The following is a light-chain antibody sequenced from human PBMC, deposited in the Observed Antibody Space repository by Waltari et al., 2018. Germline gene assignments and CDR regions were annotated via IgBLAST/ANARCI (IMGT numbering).Light chain of an antibody. CDR1: QTVLYRDNNKNY. V-gene: IGKV4-1*01. Sequence: DIVMTQSPDSLAVSLGERATTTCKSSQTVLYRDNNKNYLTWYQQKPGQPPKLLFSWASIRESGVPDRLSASGSGTDFTLTISSLQAEDVAVYYCHQHYTTPWTFGQGTKVEIK. CDR3: HQHYTTPWT. CDR2: WAS. J-gene: IGKJ1*01.